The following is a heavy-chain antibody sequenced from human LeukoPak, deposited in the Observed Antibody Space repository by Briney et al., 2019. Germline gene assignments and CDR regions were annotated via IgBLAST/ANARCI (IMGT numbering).Heavy chain of an antibody. D-gene: IGHD6-6*01. CDR3: ARVGYNSSSHPFDY. CDR2: ISSSSTYI. J-gene: IGHJ4*02. Sequence: GGSLRLSCAASGFTFSSYSMNWVRQAPGKGLEWVSSISSSSTYIYYADSVKGRFTISRDNAKNSLYLQMNSLRAEDTAVYYCARVGYNSSSHPFDYWGQGTLVTVSS. V-gene: IGHV3-21*01. CDR1: GFTFSSYS.